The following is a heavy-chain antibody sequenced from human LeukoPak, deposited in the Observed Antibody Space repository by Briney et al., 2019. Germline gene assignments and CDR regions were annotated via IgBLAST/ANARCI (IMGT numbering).Heavy chain of an antibody. J-gene: IGHJ4*02. CDR2: INPNSGGT. V-gene: IGHV1-2*04. CDR3: ARGTYYYDSSGYYY. CDR1: GYTFTGYY. Sequence: RASVKVSCKASGYTFTGYYMHWVRQAPGQGLEWMGWINPNSGGTNYAQKFQGWVTMTRDTSISTAYMELSRLRSDDTAVYYCARGTYYYDSSGYYYWGQGTLVTVSS. D-gene: IGHD3-22*01.